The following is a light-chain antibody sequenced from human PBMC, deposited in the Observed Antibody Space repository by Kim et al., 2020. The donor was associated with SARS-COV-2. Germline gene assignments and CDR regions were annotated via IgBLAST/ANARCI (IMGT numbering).Light chain of an antibody. CDR2: QDN. V-gene: IGLV3-1*01. CDR3: HVWDNYVAV. Sequence: SYELTQPPSASVSPGQTATITCSGAQLGDKFTNWYQQKPGQSPLLVIHQDNKRPSGIPERFSGSNSGNTATLTIRETQAMDEADYYCHVWDNYVAVFGGGTQLTVL. CDR1: QLGDKF. J-gene: IGLJ3*02.